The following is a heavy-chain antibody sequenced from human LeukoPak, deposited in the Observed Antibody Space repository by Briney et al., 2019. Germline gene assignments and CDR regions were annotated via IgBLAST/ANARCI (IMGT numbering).Heavy chain of an antibody. D-gene: IGHD3-16*01. V-gene: IGHV6-1*01. CDR2: TYYTSTSKWDT. Sequence: SQTLSLTCAISGDSVSSTTAAWNWVRQSPSRGLEWLGRTYYTSTSKWDTDYAVSLRSRISVSPDISKNQFSLQLNSVTPEDTAVYYRTRGRRFYYGMDVWGQGTTVTVSS. CDR3: TRGRRFYYGMDV. J-gene: IGHJ6*02. CDR1: GDSVSSTTAA.